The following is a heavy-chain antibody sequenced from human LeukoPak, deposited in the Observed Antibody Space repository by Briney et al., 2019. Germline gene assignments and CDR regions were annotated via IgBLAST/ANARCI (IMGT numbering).Heavy chain of an antibody. CDR1: GGSISSYY. D-gene: IGHD5-18*01. J-gene: IGHJ4*02. V-gene: IGHV4-59*01. Sequence: SETLSLTCTVSGGSISSYYWSWIRRPPGKGLEWIGYIYYSGSTNYNPSLKSRVTISVDTSKNQFSLKLSSVTAADTAVYYCARGGYSYGMPHFDYWGQGTLVTVSS. CDR2: IYYSGST. CDR3: ARGGYSYGMPHFDY.